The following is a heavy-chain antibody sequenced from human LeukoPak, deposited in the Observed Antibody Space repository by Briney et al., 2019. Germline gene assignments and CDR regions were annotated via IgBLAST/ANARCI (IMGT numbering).Heavy chain of an antibody. Sequence: GGSLRLSCAASGFTFSSYGMHWVRQAPGKGLEWVAFIRYDGSNKYYADSVKGRFTISRDNSKNTLYLQMNSRRAEDTPVYYCSKDGEMATMIAFDYWGQGALVTVSS. D-gene: IGHD5-24*01. V-gene: IGHV3-30*02. CDR3: SKDGEMATMIAFDY. CDR2: IRYDGSNK. J-gene: IGHJ4*02. CDR1: GFTFSSYG.